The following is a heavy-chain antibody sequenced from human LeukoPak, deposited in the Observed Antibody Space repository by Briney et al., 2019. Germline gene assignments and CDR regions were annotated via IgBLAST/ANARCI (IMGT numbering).Heavy chain of an antibody. Sequence: GGSLRLSCVASGFTSSSYAMSWVRQAPGKGLEWVSAISGSGGSTYYADSVKGRFTISRDNSKNTLYLQMNSLRAEDTAVHRCAKDVAYYYDSSGYALPYYFDYWGQGTLVTVSS. V-gene: IGHV3-23*01. CDR2: ISGSGGST. J-gene: IGHJ4*02. CDR3: AKDVAYYYDSSGYALPYYFDY. CDR1: GFTSSSYA. D-gene: IGHD3-22*01.